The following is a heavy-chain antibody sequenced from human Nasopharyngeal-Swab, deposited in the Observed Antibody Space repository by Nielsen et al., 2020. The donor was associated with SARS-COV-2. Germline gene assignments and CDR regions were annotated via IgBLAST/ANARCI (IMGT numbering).Heavy chain of an antibody. CDR1: GFTLSSYT. CDR2: ISSSGNI. CDR3: ASGMAVTKRYFDL. D-gene: IGHD4-23*01. J-gene: IGHJ2*01. V-gene: IGHV3-48*02. Sequence: GESLKISCAASGFTLSSYTMNWVHQAPGKGLEWIAYISSSGNIYYADSVKGRFTISRDNAKNSLNLQMNSLRDEDTAVYYCASGMAVTKRYFDLWGRGTLVSVSS.